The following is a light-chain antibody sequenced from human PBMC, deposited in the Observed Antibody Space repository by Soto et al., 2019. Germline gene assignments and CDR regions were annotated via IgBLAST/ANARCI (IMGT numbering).Light chain of an antibody. J-gene: IGLJ3*02. V-gene: IGLV1-44*01. CDR2: SDN. CDR1: NSNIGRNT. CDR3: AAWDERPHVPV. Sequence: QSVLTQPPSASGTPGQRVTISCSGSNSNIGRNTVNWYQQFPGAAPNLLIHSDNERPSGVPDRFSGSRSGTSASLAISGLHSDDEAEYYWAAWDERPHVPVFGG.